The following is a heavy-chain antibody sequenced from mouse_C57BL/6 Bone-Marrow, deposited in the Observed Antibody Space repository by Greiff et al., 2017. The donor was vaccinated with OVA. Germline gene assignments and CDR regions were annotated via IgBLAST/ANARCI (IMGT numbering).Heavy chain of an antibody. CDR1: GFTFSSYA. D-gene: IGHD1-1*01. CDR2: ISDGGSYT. CDR3: AREGDGPGFAY. J-gene: IGHJ3*01. V-gene: IGHV5-4*01. Sequence: EVMLVESGGGLVKPGGSLKLSCAASGFTFSSYAMSWVRQTPEKRLEWVATISDGGSYTYYPDNVKGRFTISRDNAKNNLYLQMSHLKSEDTAMYYCAREGDGPGFAYWGQGTLVTVSA.